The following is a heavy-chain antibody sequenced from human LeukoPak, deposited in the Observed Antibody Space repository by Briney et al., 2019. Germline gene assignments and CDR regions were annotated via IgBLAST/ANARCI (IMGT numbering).Heavy chain of an antibody. Sequence: GGSLKLSCAASGFTVTSNYMSWVRQAPGKGLEWVSVIYSGGSTYYADSVKGRFTISRDNSKNTLYLQMNSLRAEDTAVYYCAKDSSIAAAGNFDYWGQGTLVTVSS. CDR1: GFTVTSNY. V-gene: IGHV3-53*01. CDR2: IYSGGST. D-gene: IGHD6-13*01. CDR3: AKDSSIAAAGNFDY. J-gene: IGHJ4*02.